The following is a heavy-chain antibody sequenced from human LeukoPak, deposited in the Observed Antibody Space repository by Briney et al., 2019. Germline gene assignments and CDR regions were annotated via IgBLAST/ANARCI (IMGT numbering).Heavy chain of an antibody. Sequence: GGSLRLSCAASGFTFSSYAMSWVRQAPGKGLEWVSSISGNGGSTYYADSVKGRFTISRDKSRNTLSLQMNSLRAEDTAVYYCAKGGESYYYYYMDVWGKGTTVTVSS. J-gene: IGHJ6*03. V-gene: IGHV3-23*01. CDR1: GFTFSSYA. CDR3: AKGGESYYYYYMDV. CDR2: ISGNGGST.